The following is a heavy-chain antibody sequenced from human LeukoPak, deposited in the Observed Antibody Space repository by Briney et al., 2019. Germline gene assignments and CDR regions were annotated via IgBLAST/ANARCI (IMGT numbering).Heavy chain of an antibody. CDR1: GFTFSTYW. J-gene: IGHJ5*02. CDR3: AKGHGSSWYNWFDP. Sequence: PGGSLRLSCAASGFTFSTYWMHWVRQVPGKGLVWVSRINSDGSTTDYADAVKGRFTISRDNSKNTLYLQMNSLRAEDTAIYYCAKGHGSSWYNWFDPWGQGTLVIVSS. CDR2: INSDGSTT. D-gene: IGHD6-13*01. V-gene: IGHV3-74*01.